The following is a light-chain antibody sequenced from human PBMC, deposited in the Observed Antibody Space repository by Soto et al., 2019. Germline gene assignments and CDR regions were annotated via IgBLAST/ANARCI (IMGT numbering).Light chain of an antibody. CDR1: SSNIGRNY. J-gene: IGLJ1*01. Sequence: QSALTQPPSASGTPGQRVTISCSGSSSNIGRNYVYWYQQLPGTAPKLLIYRNNQRPSGAPARFSDSKSGTSASLAISGLRSVDEADYYCEEWDDSLSGYVFGTGTKVTVL. CDR3: EEWDDSLSGYV. CDR2: RNN. V-gene: IGLV1-47*01.